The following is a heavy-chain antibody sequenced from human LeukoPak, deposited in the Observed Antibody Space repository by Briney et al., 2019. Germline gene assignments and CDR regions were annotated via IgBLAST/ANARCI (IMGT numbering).Heavy chain of an antibody. CDR3: ASMGEKEMVFDY. V-gene: IGHV1-69*13. CDR2: IIPIFGTA. Sequence: GASVKVSCKASGGTFSSYAISWVRQAPGQGLEWMGGIIPIFGTANYAQKFQGRVTITADESTSTAYMELSSLRSEDTAVYYCASMGEKEMVFDYWGQGTLVTVSS. J-gene: IGHJ4*02. D-gene: IGHD3-16*01. CDR1: GGTFSSYA.